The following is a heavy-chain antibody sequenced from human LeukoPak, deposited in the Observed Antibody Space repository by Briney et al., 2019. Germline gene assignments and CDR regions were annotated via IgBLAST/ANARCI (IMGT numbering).Heavy chain of an antibody. Sequence: SETLSLTCTVSGGSISGYYWNWIRQPPERGLEWIGYVHYSGRTNYNPSLRSRVTMSVDRSKNQFSLKLSSVTAADTGVYYCARRLTAARAIDYWGQGTQVTVSS. CDR2: VHYSGRT. CDR3: ARRLTAARAIDY. V-gene: IGHV4-59*08. J-gene: IGHJ4*02. D-gene: IGHD6-6*01. CDR1: GGSISGYY.